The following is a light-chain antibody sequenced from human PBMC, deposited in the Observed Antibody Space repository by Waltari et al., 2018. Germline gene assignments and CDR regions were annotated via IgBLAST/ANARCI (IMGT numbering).Light chain of an antibody. J-gene: IGKJ4*01. V-gene: IGKV3-20*01. CDR3: QQYGSPPLT. CDR1: QSVNNNY. Sequence: DIVLTQSPGTLSLFPGERATLSCRASQSVNNNYLAWYLHKPGQAPRLRISGASSRAIGIPDRFSGSGSGTDFTLTISRLEPEDFAVFYCQQYGSPPLTFGGGTKVEIK. CDR2: GAS.